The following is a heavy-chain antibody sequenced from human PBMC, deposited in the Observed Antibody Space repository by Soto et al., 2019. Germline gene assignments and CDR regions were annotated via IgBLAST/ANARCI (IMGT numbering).Heavy chain of an antibody. CDR1: GGSIISSNW. V-gene: IGHV4-4*02. CDR3: ASQVVRDTAMAY. CDR2: IYHSGST. J-gene: IGHJ4*02. D-gene: IGHD5-18*01. Sequence: SETLSLTCAVSGGSIISSNWWSLVRRPPGEGLEWIGEIYHSGSTNYNPSLKSRVSISIDKSKNQFSLKLSSVTAPDTAVYYCASQVVRDTAMAYWGQGTLVTVSS.